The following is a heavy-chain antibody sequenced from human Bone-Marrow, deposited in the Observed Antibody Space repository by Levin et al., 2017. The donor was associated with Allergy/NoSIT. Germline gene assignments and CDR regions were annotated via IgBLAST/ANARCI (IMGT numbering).Heavy chain of an antibody. CDR2: ISYSGGS. V-gene: IGHV4-30-4*08. CDR1: GGSISSGNSY. CDR3: ARDFAVSGNQWSWGAPKYYYGMDV. J-gene: IGHJ6*02. Sequence: SETLSLTCTVSGGSISSGNSYWTWIRQTPGNGLEWVGHISYSGGSSYNPALERRLLISIDSSKNEFSLSLNSVSAADTGVYFCARDFAVSGNQWSWGAPKYYYGMDVWGQGTTVTVSS. D-gene: IGHD6-19*01.